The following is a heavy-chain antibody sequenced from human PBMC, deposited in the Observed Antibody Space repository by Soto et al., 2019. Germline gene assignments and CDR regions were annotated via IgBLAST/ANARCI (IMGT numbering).Heavy chain of an antibody. Sequence: SVKVSCKASGGTFSSYAISWVRQARGQRLEWIGWIVVGSGNTNYAQKFQERVTITRDMSTSTAYMELSSLRSEDTAVYYCAAERIAAYNNWFDPWGQGTLVTVSS. D-gene: IGHD6-6*01. CDR3: AAERIAAYNNWFDP. J-gene: IGHJ5*02. V-gene: IGHV1-58*02. CDR1: GGTFSSYA. CDR2: IVVGSGNT.